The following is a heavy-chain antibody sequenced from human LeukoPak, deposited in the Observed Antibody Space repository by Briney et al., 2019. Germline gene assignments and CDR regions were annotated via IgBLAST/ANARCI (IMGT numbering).Heavy chain of an antibody. V-gene: IGHV3-23*01. Sequence: GGSLRLSCAASGFTFSSYAMSWVRQAPGKGLEWVSAISGSGGSTYYADSVKGRFTISRDNSKNTLYLQMNSLSAEDTAVYYCARDFPGYCSSTSCYEGFDYWGQGTLVTVSS. CDR2: ISGSGGST. CDR3: ARDFPGYCSSTSCYEGFDY. J-gene: IGHJ4*02. CDR1: GFTFSSYA. D-gene: IGHD2-2*01.